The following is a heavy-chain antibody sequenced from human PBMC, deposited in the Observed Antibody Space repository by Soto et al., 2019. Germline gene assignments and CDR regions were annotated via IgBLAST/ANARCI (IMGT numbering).Heavy chain of an antibody. CDR3: ARDRGCSGGSCYGWYFDL. V-gene: IGHV3-33*01. CDR2: IWYDGSNK. Sequence: QVQLVESGGGVVQPGRSLSLSCAASGFTFSSYGMHWVRQAPGKGLEWVAVIWYDGSNKYYADSVKGRFTISRDNSKNTLYLQMNSLRAEDTAVYYCARDRGCSGGSCYGWYFDLWGRGTLVTVSS. CDR1: GFTFSSYG. D-gene: IGHD2-15*01. J-gene: IGHJ2*01.